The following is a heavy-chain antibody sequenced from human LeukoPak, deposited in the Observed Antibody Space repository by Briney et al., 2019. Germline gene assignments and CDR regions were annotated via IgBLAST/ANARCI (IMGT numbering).Heavy chain of an antibody. CDR3: AKAREATYYFDC. CDR2: ISGSGGNS. Sequence: GGSLRLSCAASGFTFSNYAMSWVRQAPGKGLEWVSTISGSGGNSYYADSVKGRFTISRDSSKNTLYLQMNSLRAEDTALYYCAKAREATYYFDCWGQGTLVTVSS. D-gene: IGHD1-26*01. V-gene: IGHV3-23*01. J-gene: IGHJ4*02. CDR1: GFTFSNYA.